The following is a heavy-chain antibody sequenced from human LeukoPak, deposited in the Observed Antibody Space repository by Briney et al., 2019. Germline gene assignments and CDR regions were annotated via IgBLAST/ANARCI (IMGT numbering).Heavy chain of an antibody. CDR2: IIPIFGTA. V-gene: IGHV1-69*13. CDR1: GYTFTGYY. CDR3: ARGPPIVVVPAATLDGDYYYYGMDV. J-gene: IGHJ6*02. D-gene: IGHD2-2*01. Sequence: SVKVSCKASGYTFTGYYMHWVRQAPGQGLEWMGGIIPIFGTANYAQKFQGRVTITADESTSTAYMELSSLRSEDTAVYYCARGPPIVVVPAATLDGDYYYYGMDVWGQGTTVTVSS.